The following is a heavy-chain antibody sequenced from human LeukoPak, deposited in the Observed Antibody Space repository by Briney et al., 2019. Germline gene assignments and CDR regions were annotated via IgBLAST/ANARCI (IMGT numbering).Heavy chain of an antibody. Sequence: GGSLRLSCAASGFTFSSYAMSWVRQAPGKGLEWVSAISGSGGSTYYADSVKGRFTISRDNAKNSLYLQMNSLRAEDTALYYCAKSPWGGTVTYDYWGQGTLVTVSS. D-gene: IGHD4-11*01. CDR2: ISGSGGST. CDR1: GFTFSSYA. V-gene: IGHV3-23*01. J-gene: IGHJ4*02. CDR3: AKSPWGGTVTYDY.